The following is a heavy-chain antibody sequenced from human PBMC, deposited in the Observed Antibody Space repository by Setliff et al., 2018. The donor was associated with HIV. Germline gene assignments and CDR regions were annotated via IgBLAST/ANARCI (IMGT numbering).Heavy chain of an antibody. J-gene: IGHJ4*02. V-gene: IGHV4-34*12. CDR2: IIHSGST. CDR1: GGSFSGYY. Sequence: PSETLSLTCAVYGGSFSGYYWSWIRQPPGKGLEWIGEIIHSGSTNYNPSLKSRVTISVDTSKNQFSLKLSSVTAADTAVYYCARRSGWSEGYWGQGTLVTVSS. D-gene: IGHD6-19*01. CDR3: ARRSGWSEGY.